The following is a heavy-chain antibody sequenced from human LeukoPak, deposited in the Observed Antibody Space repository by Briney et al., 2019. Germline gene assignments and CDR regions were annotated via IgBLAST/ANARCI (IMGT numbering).Heavy chain of an antibody. V-gene: IGHV4-34*01. CDR2: INHSGST. Sequence: SETLSLTCAVYGGSFSGYYWSWIRQPPGKGLEWIGEINHSGSTNYNPSLKSRVTISVDTSKNQFSLKLSSVTAADTAVYYCARGGRWPYYYMDVWGKGTTVTVSS. J-gene: IGHJ6*03. CDR3: ARGGRWPYYYMDV. D-gene: IGHD5-24*01. CDR1: GGSFSGYY.